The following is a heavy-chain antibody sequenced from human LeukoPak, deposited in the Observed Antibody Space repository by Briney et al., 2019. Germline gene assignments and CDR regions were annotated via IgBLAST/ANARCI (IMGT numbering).Heavy chain of an antibody. Sequence: PSETLSLTCTVSGDSISSYYWSWIRQYAGRGLEWIGRLHSSGTTNYNPYLESRVTMSVDTSKNQFSLMLSSVTAADTAIYYCARDSDYHASGHDYWGQGTLVTVSS. CDR3: ARDSDYHASGHDY. J-gene: IGHJ4*02. V-gene: IGHV4-4*07. CDR2: LHSSGTT. D-gene: IGHD3-10*01. CDR1: GDSISSYY.